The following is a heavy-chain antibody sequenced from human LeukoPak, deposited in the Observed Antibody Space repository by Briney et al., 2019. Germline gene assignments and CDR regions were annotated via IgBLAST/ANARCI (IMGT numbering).Heavy chain of an antibody. CDR1: GFTFGSYA. D-gene: IGHD2-2*01. J-gene: IGHJ6*02. CDR3: VRSWGPYCSSTSCHDYYYGMDV. V-gene: IGHV3-64D*09. CDR2: ISSDGGST. Sequence: GGSLRLSCSASGFTFGSYAMHWVRQAPGKGLEYVSAISSDGGSTYYADSVRGRFTISRDNSKNTLYLQMSSLRAEDTAVYYCVRSWGPYCSSTSCHDYYYGMDVWGQGTTVTVSS.